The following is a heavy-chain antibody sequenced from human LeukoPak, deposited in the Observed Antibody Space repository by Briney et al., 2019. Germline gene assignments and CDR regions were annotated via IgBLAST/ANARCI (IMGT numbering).Heavy chain of an antibody. CDR2: INPNSGGT. V-gene: IGHV1-2*06. Sequence: GASVEVSCKASGYTFTGYYMHWVRQAPGQGLEWMGRINPNSGGTNYAQKFQGRVTMTRDTSISTAYMELSRLRSDDTAVYYCPRTTVAAAVDYRGQGTLVTVSS. CDR3: PRTTVAAAVDY. J-gene: IGHJ4*02. D-gene: IGHD6-13*01. CDR1: GYTFTGYY.